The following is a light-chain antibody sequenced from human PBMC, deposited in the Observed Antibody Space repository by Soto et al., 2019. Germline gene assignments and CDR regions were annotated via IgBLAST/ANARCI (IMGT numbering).Light chain of an antibody. V-gene: IGLV1-44*01. J-gene: IGLJ1*01. Sequence: QSVLTQPPSASGNPGQRVTISCSGSSSNIGSNTVHWYQQLAGAAPKLLIYDSNQRPSGVPDRFSGSKSGTSASLAITGLQAVDEAEYSCSSYTICQGVFGTGTK. CDR3: SSYTICQGV. CDR1: SSNIGSNT. CDR2: DSN.